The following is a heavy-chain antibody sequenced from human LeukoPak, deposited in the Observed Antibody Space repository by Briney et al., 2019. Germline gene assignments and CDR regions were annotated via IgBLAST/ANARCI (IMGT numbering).Heavy chain of an antibody. V-gene: IGHV1-3*01. Sequence: ASVKVSCKASGYTFTDYTMHWLRQAPGQRLDWMGWINGGSGNTKYSPEFQGRVTITRDTSASTAYMELSSLRSEDTAVYYCVRGGFDPWGQGTLVTVSS. CDR3: VRGGFDP. J-gene: IGHJ5*02. CDR2: INGGSGNT. CDR1: GYTFTDYT.